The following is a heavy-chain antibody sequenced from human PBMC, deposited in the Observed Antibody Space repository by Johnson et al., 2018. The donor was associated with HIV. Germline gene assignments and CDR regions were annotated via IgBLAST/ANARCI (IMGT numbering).Heavy chain of an antibody. D-gene: IGHD1-1*01. Sequence: QVQLVESGGGLVKPGGSLRLSCAASGFTFKSYSMHWVRQAPGKGLEWMAVISYDGSNKFYADSLKGRFSISRDNSNNTLYLQMNSLRAEDTAVYYCARGDGYRRAFDIWGQGTMVTVSS. J-gene: IGHJ3*02. CDR3: ARGDGYRRAFDI. CDR2: ISYDGSNK. V-gene: IGHV3-30*03. CDR1: GFTFKSYS.